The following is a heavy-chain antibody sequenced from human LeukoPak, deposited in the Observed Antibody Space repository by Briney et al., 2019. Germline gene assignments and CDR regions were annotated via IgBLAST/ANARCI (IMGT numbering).Heavy chain of an antibody. CDR1: GGSISSGDYC. J-gene: IGHJ6*03. Sequence: SETLSLTCTVSGGSISSGDYCWSWIRPPPGEGLEWIGNMYYSGSTYYNPSLKSRVTMSVDTSKNQFSLRLSSVTFADTAVYYCVRVALTVSSSYNYYYMDVWGKGTTVTVSS. V-gene: IGHV4-30-4*08. D-gene: IGHD6-6*01. CDR3: VRVALTVSSSYNYYYMDV. CDR2: MYYSGST.